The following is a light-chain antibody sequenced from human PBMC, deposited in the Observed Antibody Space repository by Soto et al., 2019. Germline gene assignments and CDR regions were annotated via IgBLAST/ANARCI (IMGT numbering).Light chain of an antibody. Sequence: EFVLTQSPGTLSLSPGERATLSCRASQTVRNNYLAWYQQKPGQAPRLLIYDASSRATGIPDRFSGGGSGTDFTLTISRLEPEDFAVYYCQQRNVWPPITFGQGTRLEI. CDR1: QTVRNNY. V-gene: IGKV3D-20*02. CDR2: DAS. J-gene: IGKJ5*01. CDR3: QQRNVWPPIT.